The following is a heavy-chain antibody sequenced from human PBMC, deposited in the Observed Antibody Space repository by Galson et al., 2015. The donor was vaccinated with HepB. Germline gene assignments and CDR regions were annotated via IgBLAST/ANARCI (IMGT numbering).Heavy chain of an antibody. Sequence: SLRLSCAASGFTFSSYGMHWVRQAPGKGLEWVAVISYDGSNKYYADSVKGRFTISRDNSKNTLYLQMNSLRAEDTAVYYCAKDYYDSSGWTSGYFDYWGQGTLVTVSS. V-gene: IGHV3-30*18. D-gene: IGHD3-22*01. CDR2: ISYDGSNK. CDR1: GFTFSSYG. J-gene: IGHJ4*02. CDR3: AKDYYDSSGWTSGYFDY.